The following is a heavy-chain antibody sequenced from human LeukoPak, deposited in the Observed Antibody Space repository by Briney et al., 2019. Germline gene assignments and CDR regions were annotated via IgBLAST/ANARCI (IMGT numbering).Heavy chain of an antibody. CDR1: GGSISSYY. J-gene: IGHJ3*01. D-gene: IGHD3-10*01. CDR2: LYSSGDT. V-gene: IGHV4-4*07. CDR3: AKPSNYYGSATDAFDF. Sequence: SETLSLTCIVSGGSISSYYWSWIRQPAGKGLEWIGRLYSSGDTNYNPSLKSRVTISVDTSKNHFSLKLNSVTAADTAVYYCAKPSNYYGSATDAFDFWGQGTMVTVSS.